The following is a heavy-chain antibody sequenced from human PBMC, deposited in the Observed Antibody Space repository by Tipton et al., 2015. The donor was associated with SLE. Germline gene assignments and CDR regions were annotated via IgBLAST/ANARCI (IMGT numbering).Heavy chain of an antibody. CDR3: ARAQHGGQDAFDI. CDR1: GFSVSNNY. CDR2: IWYDGSNK. J-gene: IGHJ3*02. D-gene: IGHD2-15*01. V-gene: IGHV3-33*08. Sequence: SLRLSCAASGFSVSNNYMSWVRQAPGKGLEWVAVIWYDGSNKYYADSVKGRFTISRDNSKNTLYLQMNSLRAEDTAVYYCARAQHGGQDAFDIWGQGTMVTVSS.